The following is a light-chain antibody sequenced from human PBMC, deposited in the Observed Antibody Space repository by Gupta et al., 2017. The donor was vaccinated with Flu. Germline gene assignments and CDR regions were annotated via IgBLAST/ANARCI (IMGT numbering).Light chain of an antibody. V-gene: IGKV2D-29*01. CDR1: LSRLESDGKTY. J-gene: IGKJ4*02. CDR2: EGS. CDR3: RQRLQPPIT. Sequence: VTPGQPASISCKASLSRLESDGKTYLYSYLQRPGQPPQLLLYEGSRSFSGVPDTFIGSGSGTDFSLKIIRVVAPDVVVYYCRQRLQPPITFGGGTKVEIK.